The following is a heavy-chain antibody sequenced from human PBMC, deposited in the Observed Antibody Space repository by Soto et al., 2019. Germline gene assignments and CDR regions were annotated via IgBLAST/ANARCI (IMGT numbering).Heavy chain of an antibody. J-gene: IGHJ4*02. Sequence: EVQLVESGGGLVTPGGSLRLSCVASGFTFNNVWMTWVRQAPGKGLEWVGHIKGETDGGTTDYAAPVKGRFTISRDDSKNTLFLQMSSLKTEDTGVYYCTTDPLPAMARREGYFDYWGQGTLVTVSS. CDR3: TTDPLPAMARREGYFDY. CDR1: GFTFNNVW. V-gene: IGHV3-15*01. CDR2: IKGETDGGTT. D-gene: IGHD5-18*01.